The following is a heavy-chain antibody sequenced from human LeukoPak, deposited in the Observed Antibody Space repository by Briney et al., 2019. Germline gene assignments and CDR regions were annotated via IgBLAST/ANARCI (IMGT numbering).Heavy chain of an antibody. CDR2: INHSGSA. J-gene: IGHJ4*02. V-gene: IGHV4-34*01. Sequence: SETLSLTCAVYGGSFSGYYWSWLRQPPGKGLEWIGEINHSGSANYNPSLKRRVTLSIDQSKNQFSLNLHSVTAADTAVYYCARARRDSGYYKVHYWGQGTLVTVST. CDR3: ARARRDSGYYKVHY. CDR1: GGSFSGYY. D-gene: IGHD3-3*01.